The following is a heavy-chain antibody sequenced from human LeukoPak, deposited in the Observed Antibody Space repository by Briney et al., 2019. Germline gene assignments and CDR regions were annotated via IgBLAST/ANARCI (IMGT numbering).Heavy chain of an antibody. Sequence: LGESLKISCKGSGYSFTSYWIGWVRQMPGKGLEWVGIIYPGDSDTRYSPSSQGQVTISADKSISTAYLQWSSLKASDTAMYYCARRVVGGYYDSSGYYYRGAKFDYWGQGTLVTVSS. CDR3: ARRVVGGYYDSSGYYYRGAKFDY. CDR2: IYPGDSDT. D-gene: IGHD3-22*01. CDR1: GYSFTSYW. V-gene: IGHV5-51*01. J-gene: IGHJ4*02.